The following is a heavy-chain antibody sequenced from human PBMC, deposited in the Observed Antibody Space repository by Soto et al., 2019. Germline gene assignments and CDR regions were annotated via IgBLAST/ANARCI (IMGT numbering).Heavy chain of an antibody. D-gene: IGHD3-16*02. Sequence: SETLSLTCTVSGGSVSSGSYYWSWIRQPPGKGLEWIGYIYYSGSTNYNPSLKSRVTISVDTSKNRFSLKLSSVTAADTAVYYCARGDFMITFGGVIVSWGQGTLVTVSS. V-gene: IGHV4-61*01. CDR1: GGSVSSGSYY. CDR3: ARGDFMITFGGVIVS. CDR2: IYYSGST. J-gene: IGHJ4*02.